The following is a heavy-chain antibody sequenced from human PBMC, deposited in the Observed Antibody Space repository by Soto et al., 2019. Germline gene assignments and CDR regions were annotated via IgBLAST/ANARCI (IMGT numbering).Heavy chain of an antibody. CDR3: ARSGEARGGGYYYRMDV. Sequence: QVQLVESGGGVVQPGRSLRLSCAASGFTFSSYAMHWVRQAPGKGLEWVAVISYDGSNKYYADSVKGRFTISRDNSKNTLYLQMNSLRAEDTAVYYCARSGEARGGGYYYRMDVWGQGTTVTVSS. V-gene: IGHV3-30-3*01. CDR1: GFTFSSYA. CDR2: ISYDGSNK. D-gene: IGHD7-27*01. J-gene: IGHJ6*02.